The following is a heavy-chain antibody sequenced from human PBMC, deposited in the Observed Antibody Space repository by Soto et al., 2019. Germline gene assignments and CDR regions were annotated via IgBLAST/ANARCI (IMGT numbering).Heavy chain of an antibody. Sequence: SETLSLTCTVSGGSISSSSYYWGWIRQPPGKGLEWIGSIYYSGSTYYNPSLKSRVTISVDTSKNQFSLKLSSVTAADTAVYYCARDPKYYDYVWGTYRLFDLWGQGSLVTGSS. CDR1: GGSISSSSYY. D-gene: IGHD3-16*02. J-gene: IGHJ4*02. V-gene: IGHV4-39*02. CDR3: ARDPKYYDYVWGTYRLFDL. CDR2: IYYSGST.